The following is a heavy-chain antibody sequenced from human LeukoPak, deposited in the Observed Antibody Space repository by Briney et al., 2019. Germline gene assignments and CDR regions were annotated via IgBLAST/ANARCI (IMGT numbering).Heavy chain of an antibody. CDR1: GGSISSYY. J-gene: IGHJ3*02. V-gene: IGHV4-59*01. CDR2: IYYSGST. CDR3: AKDIGLGLLPRGDAFDI. D-gene: IGHD5-18*01. Sequence: SETLSLTCTVSGGSISSYYWSWIRQPPGKGLEWIGYIYYSGSTNYNPSLKSRVTISVDTSRNQFSLKLSSVTAADTALYYCAKDIGLGLLPRGDAFDIWGQGTMVTVSS.